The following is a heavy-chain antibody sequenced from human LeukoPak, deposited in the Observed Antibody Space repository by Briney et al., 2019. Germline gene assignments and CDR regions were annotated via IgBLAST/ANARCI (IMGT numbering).Heavy chain of an antibody. J-gene: IGHJ4*02. D-gene: IGHD6-19*01. CDR3: AKDGEWLVRGGSYFDY. Sequence: PSETLSLTCAVYGGSFSGYYWSWIRQAPGKGLEWVSAISGSGGSTYYADSVKGRFTISRDNSKNTLYLQMNSLRAEDTAVYYCAKDGEWLVRGGSYFDYWGQGTLVTVSS. CDR2: ISGSGGST. V-gene: IGHV3-23*01. CDR1: GGSFSGYY.